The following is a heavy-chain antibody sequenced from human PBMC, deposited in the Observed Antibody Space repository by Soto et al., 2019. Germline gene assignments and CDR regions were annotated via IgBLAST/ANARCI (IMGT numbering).Heavy chain of an antibody. V-gene: IGHV4-39*01. CDR2: IAYSGIT. J-gene: IGHJ5*02. CDR3: VRHADIAPAITAFDH. D-gene: IGHD3-16*01. Sequence: QLQLQESGPGLVKPSETLSLTCTVSGGSISSRPYYWGWIRQSPGTGLEWIGTIAYSGITYYHPSLESRLTKSVDMSKYEFSLNVRSGSASDTAVYYCVRHADIAPAITAFDHWCPGILVTVSS. CDR1: GGSISSRPYY.